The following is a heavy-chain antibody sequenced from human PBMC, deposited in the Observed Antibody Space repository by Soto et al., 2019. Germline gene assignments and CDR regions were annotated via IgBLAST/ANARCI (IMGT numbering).Heavy chain of an antibody. CDR2: IIPIFGTA. CDR3: ARGGYCSSTSCPGNGMDV. D-gene: IGHD2-2*01. Sequence: SVKVSCKASGGTFSSYAISWVRQAPGQGLEWMGGIIPIFGTANYAQKFRGRVTITADESTSTAYMELSSLRSEDTAVYYCARGGYCSSTSCPGNGMDVWGQGTTVTVSS. CDR1: GGTFSSYA. V-gene: IGHV1-69*13. J-gene: IGHJ6*02.